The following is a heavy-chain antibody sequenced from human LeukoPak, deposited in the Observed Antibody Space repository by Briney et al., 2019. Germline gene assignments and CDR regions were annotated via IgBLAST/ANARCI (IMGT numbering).Heavy chain of an antibody. D-gene: IGHD2-2*02. V-gene: IGHV3-23*01. Sequence: GGSLRLSCSASGFTFSSYAMHWVRQAPGKGLEWVSTISGTGSSTYYADSAKGRSTISRDNSKDTLFLQLNSLTAADTAMYFCAKASVAIPQYCNSWGQGTLVTVSS. CDR2: ISGTGSST. J-gene: IGHJ5*02. CDR1: GFTFSSYA. CDR3: AKASVAIPQYCNS.